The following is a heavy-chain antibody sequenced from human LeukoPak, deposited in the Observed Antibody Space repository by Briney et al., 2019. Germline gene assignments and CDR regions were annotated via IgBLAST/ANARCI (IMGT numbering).Heavy chain of an antibody. CDR3: ARDRYGRGYQGSSFDY. CDR1: GYSFTSYA. CDR2: INAGNGNT. V-gene: IGHV1-3*03. D-gene: IGHD3-22*01. Sequence: ASVKVSCKASGYSFTSYAMHWVRQAPGQRLEWMGWINAGNGNTKSSQEFQGRVTLTRDTSASTAYMELSSLRSDDMAIYYCARDRYGRGYQGSSFDYWGQGTLVTVSS. J-gene: IGHJ4*02.